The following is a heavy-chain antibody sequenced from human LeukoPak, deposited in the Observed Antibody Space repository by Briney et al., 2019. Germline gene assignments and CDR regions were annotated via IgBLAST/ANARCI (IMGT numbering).Heavy chain of an antibody. CDR3: ARGDYYGSQNYTYDI. CDR2: ISGRGDTI. CDR1: GFTFRVYE. J-gene: IGHJ3*02. Sequence: PGGSLRLSCAASGFTFRVYEMPWVRQAPGKGLEWVSYISGRGDTIYYADSVKGRFTISRDNARNSLYLQMNSLRSEDTALYYCARGDYYGSQNYTYDIWGQGTMVTVSS. D-gene: IGHD3-10*01. V-gene: IGHV3-48*03.